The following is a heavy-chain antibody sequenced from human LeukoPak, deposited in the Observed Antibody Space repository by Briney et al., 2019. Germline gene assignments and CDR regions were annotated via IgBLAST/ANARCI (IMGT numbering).Heavy chain of an antibody. CDR1: EFTFSSYG. D-gene: IGHD6-19*01. J-gene: IGHJ4*02. CDR2: IRFDESHK. CDR3: AARTSSGWYHYFDF. V-gene: IGHV3-30*02. Sequence: GGSLRLSCAASEFTFSSYGMHWVRQAPGKGLEWVAFIRFDESHKYYADSVKGRFTISRDNSKNTLYLQMNSLRAEDTAVYYCAARTSSGWYHYFDFWGQGTLVTVSS.